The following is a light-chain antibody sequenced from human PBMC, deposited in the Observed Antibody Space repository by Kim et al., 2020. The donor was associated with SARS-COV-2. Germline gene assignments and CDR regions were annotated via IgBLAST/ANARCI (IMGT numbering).Light chain of an antibody. CDR3: QQYSFWYT. J-gene: IGKJ2*01. V-gene: IGKV3-15*01. CDR1: KNIVNK. CDR2: DAS. Sequence: LSVSPGERHTLSCRGSKNIVNKLAWYQQKPGQAPRLLVYDASARATGIPARFSGSGSGTEFTLTSSSLQSEDFAVYYCQQYSFWYTFGQGTKLEI.